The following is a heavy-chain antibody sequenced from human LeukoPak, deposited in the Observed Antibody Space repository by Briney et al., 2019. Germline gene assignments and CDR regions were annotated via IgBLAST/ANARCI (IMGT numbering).Heavy chain of an antibody. Sequence: ASVKVSCKASGGTFSSYAISWVRQAPGQGLEWMGGIIPIFGTANYAQKFQGRVTITADESTSTAYMELSSLRSEDTAVYYCACGVTAIPGYYFDYWGQGTLVTVSS. D-gene: IGHD2-21*02. J-gene: IGHJ4*02. CDR2: IIPIFGTA. CDR3: ACGVTAIPGYYFDY. CDR1: GGTFSSYA. V-gene: IGHV1-69*13.